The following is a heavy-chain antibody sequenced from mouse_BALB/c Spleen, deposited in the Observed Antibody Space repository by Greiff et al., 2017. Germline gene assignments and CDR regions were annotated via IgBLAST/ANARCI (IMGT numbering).Heavy chain of an antibody. Sequence: EVQLHQSGAELVKPGASVKLSCTASGFNIKDTYMHWVKQRPEQGLEWIGRIDPANGNTKYDPKFQGKATITADTSSNTAYLQLSSLTSEDTAVYYCARDDYGDYFDYWGQGTTLTVSS. CDR3: ARDDYGDYFDY. CDR2: IDPANGNT. J-gene: IGHJ2*01. V-gene: IGHV14-3*02. CDR1: GFNIKDTY. D-gene: IGHD2-4*01.